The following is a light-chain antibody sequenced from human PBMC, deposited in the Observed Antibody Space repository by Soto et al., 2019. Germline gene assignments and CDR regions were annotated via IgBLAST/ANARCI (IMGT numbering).Light chain of an antibody. V-gene: IGLV2-14*03. CDR1: SSDVGGYNY. CDR3: SSYTNRNTVV. Sequence: QAALTQPASVSGSPGQSITIFCTGTSSDVGGYNYVSWYQQRPGKPPKLMIYDVTNRPSGVSNRFSGSKSGSTASLTISGLQAEDDGDYYCSSYTNRNTVVFGRGTKVIVL. CDR2: DVT. J-gene: IGLJ3*02.